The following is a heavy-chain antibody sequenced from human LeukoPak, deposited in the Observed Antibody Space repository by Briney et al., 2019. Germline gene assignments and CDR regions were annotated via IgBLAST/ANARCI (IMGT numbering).Heavy chain of an antibody. J-gene: IGHJ4*02. V-gene: IGHV3-48*03. CDR1: GFTFSSYE. Sequence: GGSLRLSCAASGFTFSSYEMNWVRQAPGKGLEWVSYISSSGSTIYYADSVKGRFTISRDNAENSLYLQMSSLKAEDTAVYYCARESWATDYWGQGTLVTVSS. CDR3: ARESWATDY. D-gene: IGHD3-10*01. CDR2: ISSSGSTI.